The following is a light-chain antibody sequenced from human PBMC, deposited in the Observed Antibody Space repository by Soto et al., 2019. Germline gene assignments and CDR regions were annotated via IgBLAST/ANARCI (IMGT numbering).Light chain of an antibody. CDR2: AAS. CDR3: QQYNSYQWT. V-gene: IGKV1-5*01. CDR1: QGISRR. J-gene: IGKJ1*01. Sequence: DIQMIQSPSALSASVGDRVTSTCLASQGISRRLAWYQQKPGKAPKLLSYAASSLESGVPAGFSGSGSGTQFTLTICSLQPDDFANYYCQQYNSYQWTFGQGPMVDIK.